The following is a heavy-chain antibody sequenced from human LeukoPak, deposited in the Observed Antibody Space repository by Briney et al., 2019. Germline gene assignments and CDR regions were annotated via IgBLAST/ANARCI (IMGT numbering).Heavy chain of an antibody. CDR2: INHNGNVN. CDR3: ARGGGLDV. D-gene: IGHD3-16*01. J-gene: IGHJ6*02. V-gene: IGHV3-7*03. CDR1: GFTFSSYW. Sequence: GGSLRLSCAASGFTFSSYWMNWARQAPGKGLEWVASINHNGNVNYYVDSVKGRFTISRVNAKNSLYLQMSNLRAEDTAVYFCARGGGLDVWGQGATVTVSS.